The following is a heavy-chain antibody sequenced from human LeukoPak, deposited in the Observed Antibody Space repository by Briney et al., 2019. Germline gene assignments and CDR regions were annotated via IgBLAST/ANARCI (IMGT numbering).Heavy chain of an antibody. D-gene: IGHD6-13*01. CDR1: GFNFGNYA. V-gene: IGHV3-23*01. J-gene: IGHJ4*02. CDR2: LSGSGGST. CDR3: ARGIGSSYRGYFDY. Sequence: GGSLRLSCAASGFNFGNYAMNWVRQAPGKGLEWVSALSGSGGSTYYADSVKGRFTISRDNSNNTLYLQMHSLRAEDTALYSCARGIGSSYRGYFDYWGQGTLVTVSS.